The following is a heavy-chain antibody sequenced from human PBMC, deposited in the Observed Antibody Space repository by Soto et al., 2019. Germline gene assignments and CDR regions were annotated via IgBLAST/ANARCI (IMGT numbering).Heavy chain of an antibody. CDR2: INPIFGTP. J-gene: IGHJ4*02. CDR3: AREGRNFDY. V-gene: IGHV1-69*06. Sequence: ASVKVSCKASGGTFSSYAISWVRQAPGQGLEWMGGINPIFGTPHYAQKYQGRVAITADTFTNTAYMELNRLTSDDTAVYFCAREGRNFDYWGQRNLVTVSS. CDR1: GGTFSSYA.